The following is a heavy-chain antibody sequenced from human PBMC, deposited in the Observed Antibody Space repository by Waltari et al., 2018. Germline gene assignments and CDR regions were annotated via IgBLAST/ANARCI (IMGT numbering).Heavy chain of an antibody. V-gene: IGHV4-34*01. D-gene: IGHD6-6*01. CDR2: INHSGST. J-gene: IGHJ6*02. CDR1: GGSFSGYY. Sequence: QVQLQQWGAGLLKPSATLSLTCAVYGGSFSGYYWSWIRPPPGKGLEWIGEINHSGSTNYNPSLKSRVTISVDTSKNQFSLKLSSVTAADTAVYYCARYIAARPPYYYYGMDVWGQGTTVTVSS. CDR3: ARYIAARPPYYYYGMDV.